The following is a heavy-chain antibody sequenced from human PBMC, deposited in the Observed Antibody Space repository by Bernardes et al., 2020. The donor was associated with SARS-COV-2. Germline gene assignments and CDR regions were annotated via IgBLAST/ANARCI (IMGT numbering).Heavy chain of an antibody. J-gene: IGHJ1*01. Sequence: GGSLRLSCGGSGLTFSTYAMTWVRQAPGRGLQWVAYINSGGTVTYYADSVEGRFTISRDNAKSSLYLQMNSLRDEETAVYYCASDPLGILPAARYFQHWGQGSLVTVSS. D-gene: IGHD1-20*01. CDR2: INSGGTVT. CDR3: ASDPLGILPAARYFQH. V-gene: IGHV3-48*02. CDR1: GLTFSTYA.